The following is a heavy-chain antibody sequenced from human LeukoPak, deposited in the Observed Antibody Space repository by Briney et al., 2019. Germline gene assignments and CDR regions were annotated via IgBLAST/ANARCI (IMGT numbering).Heavy chain of an antibody. D-gene: IGHD6-13*01. Sequence: GPSVKVFCKASGYTFTGYYMHWVRQAPGQGLEWMGWINPNSGGPNYAQKFQGRVTMTRDTSMSTAYLELSRLRSDDTAVYYCARSGGGSSSWEIDYWGQGTLVTVSS. CDR2: INPNSGGP. J-gene: IGHJ4*02. V-gene: IGHV1-2*02. CDR3: ARSGGGSSSWEIDY. CDR1: GYTFTGYY.